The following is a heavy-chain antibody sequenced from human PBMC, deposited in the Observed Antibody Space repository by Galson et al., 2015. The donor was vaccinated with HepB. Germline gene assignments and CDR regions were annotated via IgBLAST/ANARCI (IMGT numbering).Heavy chain of an antibody. CDR3: ARGLYCSGGSCYPTFDY. CDR1: GYTFTSYG. D-gene: IGHD2-15*01. V-gene: IGHV1-18*04. Sequence: SVKVSCKASGYTFTSYGISWVRQAPGQGLEWMGWISAYNSDTNYAQKLQGRVTMTTVTSTSTAYMELRSLRSDDTAVYYCARGLYCSGGSCYPTFDYWGQGTLVTVSS. CDR2: ISAYNSDT. J-gene: IGHJ4*02.